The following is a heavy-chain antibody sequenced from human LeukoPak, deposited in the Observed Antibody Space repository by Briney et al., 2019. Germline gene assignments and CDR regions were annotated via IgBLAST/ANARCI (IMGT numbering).Heavy chain of an antibody. CDR3: AKSGRRAAAGRGIGAFDI. CDR1: GFTFSSYA. Sequence: GGSLRLSCAASGFTFSSYAMSWVRQAPGKGLEWVSAISGSGGSTYYADSVKGRFTISRGNSKNTLYLQMNSLRAEDTAVYYCAKSGRRAAAGRGIGAFDIWGQGTMVTVSS. CDR2: ISGSGGST. D-gene: IGHD6-13*01. J-gene: IGHJ3*02. V-gene: IGHV3-23*01.